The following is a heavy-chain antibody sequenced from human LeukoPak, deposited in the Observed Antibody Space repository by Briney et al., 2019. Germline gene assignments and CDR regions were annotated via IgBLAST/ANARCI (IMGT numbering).Heavy chain of an antibody. CDR1: GFTFSDYS. CDR2: IGISSGNT. V-gene: IGHV3-48*04. Sequence: GGSLRLSCAASGFTFSDYSMNWVRQAPGKGLEWISYIGISSGNTKYADSVKGRFTISRDNAKNSLYLQMNSLTAEDTALYYCAREHQTYFYGSGSYTWFDPWGQGTLVTVSS. D-gene: IGHD3-10*01. CDR3: AREHQTYFYGSGSYTWFDP. J-gene: IGHJ5*02.